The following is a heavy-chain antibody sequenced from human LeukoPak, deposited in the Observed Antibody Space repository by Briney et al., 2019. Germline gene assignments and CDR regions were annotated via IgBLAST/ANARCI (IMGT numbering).Heavy chain of an antibody. CDR3: TREMVSDY. Sequence: PGGSLRLSCAASGFTFSGSAMHWVRQASGKGLEWVGRIRSKANSYATAYAASVKGRFTISRDDSKNTAYLQMNSLETEDTAVYYCTREMVSDYWGQGTLVTVSS. V-gene: IGHV3-73*01. D-gene: IGHD5-18*01. CDR2: IRSKANSYAT. J-gene: IGHJ4*02. CDR1: GFTFSGSA.